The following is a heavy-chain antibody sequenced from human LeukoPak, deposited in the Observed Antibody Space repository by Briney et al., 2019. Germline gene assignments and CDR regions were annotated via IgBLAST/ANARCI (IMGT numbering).Heavy chain of an antibody. D-gene: IGHD3-9*01. V-gene: IGHV3-43*01. Sequence: GRPLTLSCAAAGFTFDDFTMGWVRQAPGKGLEWVSLISVDVDNTHYADSVKGRFTISRANNKNSLYLQITSLRNEDTGFYYCVRGLYDTLTRYFDNWGQGTLVTVSS. J-gene: IGHJ4*02. CDR2: ISVDVDNT. CDR3: VRGLYDTLTRYFDN. CDR1: GFTFDDFT.